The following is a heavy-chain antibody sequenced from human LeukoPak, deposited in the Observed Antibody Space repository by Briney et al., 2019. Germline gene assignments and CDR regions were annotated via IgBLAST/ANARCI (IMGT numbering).Heavy chain of an antibody. CDR3: VKVVTPNRYFDY. CDR1: GYTFTGYY. V-gene: IGHV1-2*02. CDR2: INPNSGGT. J-gene: IGHJ4*02. Sequence: ASVKVSCKASGYTFTGYYIHWVRQAPGQGLEWMGWINPNSGGTNYAQKFQGRVTMTRDTSISTAYMGLSRLRSDDTAVYYCVKVVTPNRYFDYWGQGTLVTVSS. D-gene: IGHD4-23*01.